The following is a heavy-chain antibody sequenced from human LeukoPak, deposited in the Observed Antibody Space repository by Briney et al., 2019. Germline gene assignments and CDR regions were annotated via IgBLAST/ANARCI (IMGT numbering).Heavy chain of an antibody. J-gene: IGHJ4*02. CDR1: GGSVSDYY. CDR2: IYYTGST. D-gene: IGHD2-21*01. CDR3: ARLLPPPPYYFDY. Sequence: SETLSLTCTISGGSVSDYYWSWIRQSPGKGLEWIGYIYYTGSTTYNPALKSRVTISADTSKTQFSLKLSSVTAADTAVYYCARLLPPPPYYFDYWGQGTLVTVSS. V-gene: IGHV4-59*02.